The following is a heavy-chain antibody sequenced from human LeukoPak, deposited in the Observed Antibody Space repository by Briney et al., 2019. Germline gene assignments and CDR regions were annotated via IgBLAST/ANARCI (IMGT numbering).Heavy chain of an antibody. J-gene: IGHJ4*02. D-gene: IGHD5-24*01. CDR2: IYYSGST. CDR1: GGSISSSSHY. V-gene: IGHV4-39*01. CDR3: ARWLQSPKYFDY. Sequence: SETLSLTCTVSGGSISSSSHYWGWIRQPPGKGLEWIGSIYYSGSTYYNPSLKSRVTISVDTSKNQFSLKLSSVTAADTAVYYCARWLQSPKYFDYWGQGTLVTVSS.